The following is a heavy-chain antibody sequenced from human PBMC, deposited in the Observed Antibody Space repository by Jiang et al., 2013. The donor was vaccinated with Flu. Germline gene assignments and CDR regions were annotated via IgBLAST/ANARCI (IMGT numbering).Heavy chain of an antibody. Sequence: GYIYYSGSTYYNPSLKSRLTISEFFFFYTSKNQFSLKLSSVTAADTAVYYCAGGAEWATPGYWGQGTLVTVSS. D-gene: IGHD1-26*01. CDR3: AGGAEWATPGY. CDR2: IYYSGST. J-gene: IGHJ4*02. V-gene: IGHV4-31*02.